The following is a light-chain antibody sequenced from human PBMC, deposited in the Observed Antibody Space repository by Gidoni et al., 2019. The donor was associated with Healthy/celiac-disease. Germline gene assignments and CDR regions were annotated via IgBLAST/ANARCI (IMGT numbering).Light chain of an antibody. Sequence: SYVLTQPPSVPVAPGQTARITCGGNNIGSKSVHWYQQKPGQAPVLVVYGDRDRPSGIPERFSGSNSGNTATLTISRVEAGDEADYYCQVWDSSSDHVVFGGGTKLTVL. CDR1: NIGSKS. CDR3: QVWDSSSDHVV. V-gene: IGLV3-21*02. J-gene: IGLJ2*01. CDR2: GDR.